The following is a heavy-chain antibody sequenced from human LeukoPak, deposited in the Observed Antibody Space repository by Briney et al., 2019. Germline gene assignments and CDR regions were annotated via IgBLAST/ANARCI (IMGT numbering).Heavy chain of an antibody. CDR3: ARERTSVAEYFQH. D-gene: IGHD1-14*01. V-gene: IGHV4-4*02. CDR2: IYHSGST. Sequence: SETLSLTCAVSGGSISSSIWWSWVSQPPGKGLEWIGEIYHSGSTNYNPSLKSRVTISVDKSKNQFSLKLSSVTAADTAVYYCARERTSVAEYFQHWGQGTLVTVSS. CDR1: GGSISSSIW. J-gene: IGHJ1*01.